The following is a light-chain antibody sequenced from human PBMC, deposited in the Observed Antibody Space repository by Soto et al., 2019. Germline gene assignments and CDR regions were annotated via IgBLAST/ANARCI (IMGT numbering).Light chain of an antibody. CDR3: QQHHNYPRT. Sequence: EIVLSQSPATLSLSPGERATLSCRASQSVSKYLAWYQQKPGQAPRLLIYNASNRATGIPVRFSGSGSGTDFTLTISSLEPEDFAVYYCQQHHNYPRTFGQGTKVDIK. V-gene: IGKV3-11*01. CDR2: NAS. J-gene: IGKJ1*01. CDR1: QSVSKY.